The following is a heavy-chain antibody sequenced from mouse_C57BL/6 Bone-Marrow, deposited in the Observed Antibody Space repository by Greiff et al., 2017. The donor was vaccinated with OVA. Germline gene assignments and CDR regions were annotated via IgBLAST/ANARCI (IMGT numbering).Heavy chain of an antibody. CDR1: GFTFSSYG. J-gene: IGHJ1*03. V-gene: IGHV5-6*01. CDR2: ISSGGSYT. CDR3: ARHNYYWYFDV. Sequence: EVMLVESGGDLVKPGGSLKLSCAASGFTFSSYGMSWVRQTPDKRLEWVATISSGGSYTYYPDSVKGRFTISRYTAKNTLYLQMSSLKSEDTAMYYCARHNYYWYFDVWGTGTTVTVSS.